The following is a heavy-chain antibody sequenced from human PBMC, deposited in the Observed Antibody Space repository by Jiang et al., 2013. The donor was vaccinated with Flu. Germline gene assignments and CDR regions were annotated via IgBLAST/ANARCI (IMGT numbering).Heavy chain of an antibody. Sequence: GLVWVSRINSDGSSTSYADSVKGRFTISRDNAKNTLYLQMNSLRAEDTAVYYCASTRFYYYYYGMDVWGPRDHGHRLL. CDR3: ASTRFYYYYYGMDV. J-gene: IGHJ6*01. V-gene: IGHV3-74*01. D-gene: IGHD3-10*01. CDR2: INSDGSST.